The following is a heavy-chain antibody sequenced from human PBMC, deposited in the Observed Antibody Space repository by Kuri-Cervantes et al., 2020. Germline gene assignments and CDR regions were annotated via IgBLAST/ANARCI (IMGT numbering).Heavy chain of an antibody. CDR2: ISSSGSTI. CDR3: AKVPSTIYIAAAGPFDP. CDR1: GFTFSDYY. D-gene: IGHD6-13*01. J-gene: IGHJ5*02. V-gene: IGHV3-11*01. Sequence: GESLKISCAASGFTFSDYYMSWIRQTPGKGLEWVSYISSSGSTIYYADSVKGRFTIPRDNSKNTLYLQMNSLRAEDTAVYYCAKVPSTIYIAAAGPFDPWGQGTLVTVSS.